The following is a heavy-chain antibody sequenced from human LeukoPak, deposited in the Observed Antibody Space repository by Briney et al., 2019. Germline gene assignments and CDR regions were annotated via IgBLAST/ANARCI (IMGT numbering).Heavy chain of an antibody. Sequence: PSETLSLTCAVSGGSISSGPYYWGWICQPPGKGLEWLGSMYYSGDTYYKPSPQSRDTRSGDPSKNQFSLKLSSVTAADTAVYYCASLRATLTVVVTLFDSWGQGTLVTVSS. J-gene: IGHJ4*02. V-gene: IGHV4-39*01. CDR2: MYYSGDT. CDR3: ASLRATLTVVVTLFDS. D-gene: IGHD3-22*01. CDR1: GGSISSGPYY.